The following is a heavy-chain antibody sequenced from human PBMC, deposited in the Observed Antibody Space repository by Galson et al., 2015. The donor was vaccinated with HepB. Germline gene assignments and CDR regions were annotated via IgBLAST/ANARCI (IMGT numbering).Heavy chain of an antibody. Sequence: SVKVSCKASGGTFSRYAISWVRQAPGQGLEWIGGIIPIFGTANYAQKFQGRVTITADESTSTAYMELSSLRAEDTAVYYCAKSTASGDYQLLHVPPFDIWGQGTMVTVSS. CDR3: AKSTASGDYQLLHVPPFDI. D-gene: IGHD2-2*01. CDR1: GGTFSRYA. CDR2: IIPIFGTA. J-gene: IGHJ3*02. V-gene: IGHV1-69*13.